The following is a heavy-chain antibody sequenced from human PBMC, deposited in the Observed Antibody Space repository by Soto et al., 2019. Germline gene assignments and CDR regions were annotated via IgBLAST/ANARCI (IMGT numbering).Heavy chain of an antibody. CDR2: ISSGSAFI. J-gene: IGHJ5*02. CDR3: TRDQGGSYDSWFDP. V-gene: IGHV3-21*01. CDR1: TFSMYS. D-gene: IGHD1-26*01. Sequence: EVQVVESGGGLVKPGGSLRLSCNFTFSMYSMNWARRAPGKGLEWVASISSGSAFIKYADSVKGRFSISRDNAKNSVSLQMNSLKAEDTAMYYCTRDQGGSYDSWFDPWGRGTLVTVSS.